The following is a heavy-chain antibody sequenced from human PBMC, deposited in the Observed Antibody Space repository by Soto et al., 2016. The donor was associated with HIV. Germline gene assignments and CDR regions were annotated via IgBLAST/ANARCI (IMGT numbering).Heavy chain of an antibody. J-gene: IGHJ4*02. D-gene: IGHD3-16*01. CDR1: EFTFSNYA. V-gene: IGHV3-23*01. CDR3: ARRPNYVFFCNATKYYFDS. Sequence: EVQLLESGGGLVQPGGSLRLSCVTSEFTFSNYAMNWVRQAPGKGLEWVAGISGSGSNAYYADSVKGRFTISRDNSRNTLYLQMNGLRAEDTALYYCARRPNYVFFCNATKYYFDSWGQGTPVTVSS. CDR2: ISGSGSNA.